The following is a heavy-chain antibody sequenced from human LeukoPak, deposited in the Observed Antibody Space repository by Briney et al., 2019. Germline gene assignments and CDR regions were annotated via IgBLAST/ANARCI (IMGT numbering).Heavy chain of an antibody. CDR3: ARHDYTEKFDY. CDR1: GFIFSTYG. D-gene: IGHD4-4*01. V-gene: IGHV3-48*02. J-gene: IGHJ4*02. Sequence: GGSLRLSCAASGFIFSTYGMNWVRQAPGKGLEWVSYISSSSDTIYYGNSVKGRFTISRDNAWNSLFLQMSSLRDEDTAVYYCARHDYTEKFDYWGQGTLVTVSS. CDR2: ISSSSDTI.